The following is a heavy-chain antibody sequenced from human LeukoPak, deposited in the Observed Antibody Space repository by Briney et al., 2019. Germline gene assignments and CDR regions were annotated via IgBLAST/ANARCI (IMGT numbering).Heavy chain of an antibody. Sequence: GGSLRLSCAASGFTFSSYAMHWVRQAPGKGLEWVAVISYDGSNKYYADSVKGRFTISRDNARNSLYLQMNSLRAEDTAVYYCARDPYSGTYGDTYYYYMDVWGKGTTVTISS. V-gene: IGHV3-30*04. CDR2: ISYDGSNK. J-gene: IGHJ6*03. D-gene: IGHD1-26*01. CDR3: ARDPYSGTYGDTYYYYMDV. CDR1: GFTFSSYA.